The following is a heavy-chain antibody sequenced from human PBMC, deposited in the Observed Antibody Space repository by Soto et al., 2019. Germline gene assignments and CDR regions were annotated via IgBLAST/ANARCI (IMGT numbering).Heavy chain of an antibody. Sequence: GGSLRLSCAASGFTFSSYGMHWVRQAPGKGLEWVAVIWYDGSNKYYADSVKGRFTISRDNSKNTLYLQMNSLRAEDTAVYYCAREATPWFGEFYDYWGQGTLVTVSS. CDR2: IWYDGSNK. V-gene: IGHV3-33*01. CDR3: AREATPWFGEFYDY. D-gene: IGHD3-10*01. CDR1: GFTFSSYG. J-gene: IGHJ4*02.